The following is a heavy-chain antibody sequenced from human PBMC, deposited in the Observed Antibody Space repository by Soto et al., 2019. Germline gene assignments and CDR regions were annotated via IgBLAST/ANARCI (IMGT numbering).Heavy chain of an antibody. D-gene: IGHD3-16*01. CDR2: IYSGGSI. V-gene: IGHV3-53*02. CDR1: GFTVSNNF. CDR3: ARDGNGQRGSPH. Sequence: VQLVESGRGLIQAGGSLRLSCAVSGFTVSNNFMMWVRQAPGKGLEWVSLIYSGGSISYADSVKGRFTISRDGSMNMLYLQMNSLTAEDTAVYYCARDGNGQRGSPHWGQGTLVTVSS. J-gene: IGHJ4*02.